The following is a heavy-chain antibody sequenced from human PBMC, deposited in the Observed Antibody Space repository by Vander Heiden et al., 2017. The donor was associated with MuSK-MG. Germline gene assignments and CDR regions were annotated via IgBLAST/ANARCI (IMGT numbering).Heavy chain of an antibody. CDR3: ARDIPSGWPFDY. CDR1: GSTLSSYS. D-gene: IGHD6-19*01. V-gene: IGHV3-21*01. Sequence: EVQLVESGGGLVKPGGSLRLSCAASGSTLSSYSMNWVRQAPGKGLEWFSSISSSSSYIYYADSVKGRFTISRDNAKNSLYLQMNSLRAEDTAVYYCARDIPSGWPFDYWGQGTLVTVSS. J-gene: IGHJ4*02. CDR2: ISSSSSYI.